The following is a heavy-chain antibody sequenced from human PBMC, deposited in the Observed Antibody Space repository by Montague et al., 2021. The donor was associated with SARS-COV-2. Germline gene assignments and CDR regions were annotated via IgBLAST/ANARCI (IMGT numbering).Heavy chain of an antibody. D-gene: IGHD3-16*01. CDR2: IYSSGST. Sequence: TLSLTCTVSGGSIRSDSYYWSWIRQPAGKGLEWIGRIYSSGSTNYNPSLKSRVTMAVNTSKNQFSLKVSSVTAADTAVYYCARDYVDYSYYYGLDVWGQGTTVTVSS. V-gene: IGHV4-61*02. CDR1: GGSIRSDSYY. CDR3: ARDYVDYSYYYGLDV. J-gene: IGHJ6*02.